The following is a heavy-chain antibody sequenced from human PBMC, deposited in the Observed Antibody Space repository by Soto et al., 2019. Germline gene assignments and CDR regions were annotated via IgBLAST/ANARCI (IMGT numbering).Heavy chain of an antibody. D-gene: IGHD3-10*01. CDR1: GVSLSTSGVG. Sequence: QITLKESGPTLVKPTQTLTLTCTFSGVSLSTSGVGVGWIRQPPGKAVEWLALIYWDDDKRYSPSLKSRLTITKDTTKNQVVLTMTNMDPVDRGTDYSALHITMIRGAQFHPWGQVTLVTVSS. V-gene: IGHV2-5*02. CDR3: ALHITMIRGAQFHP. CDR2: IYWDDDK. J-gene: IGHJ5*02.